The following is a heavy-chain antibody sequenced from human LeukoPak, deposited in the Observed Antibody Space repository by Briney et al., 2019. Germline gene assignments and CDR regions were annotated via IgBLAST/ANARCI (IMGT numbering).Heavy chain of an antibody. CDR3: ARLQAGHFDY. Sequence: SETLSLTCTVSGGSISSSSYYWGWIRQPPGKGLEWIGSIYYSGSTYYNPSLKSRVTISVDTSKSQFSLKLSSVTAADTAVYYCARLQAGHFDYWGQGTLVTVSS. CDR2: IYYSGST. V-gene: IGHV4-39*01. D-gene: IGHD3-10*01. CDR1: GGSISSSSYY. J-gene: IGHJ4*02.